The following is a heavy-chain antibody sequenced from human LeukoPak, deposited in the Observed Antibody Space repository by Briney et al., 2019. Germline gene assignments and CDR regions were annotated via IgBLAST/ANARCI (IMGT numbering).Heavy chain of an antibody. D-gene: IGHD5-12*01. CDR2: IYHSGST. V-gene: IGHV4-39*07. CDR3: ALKVATIGERPHY. Sequence: KSSETLSLTFAVSGGSISSGGYYWGWIRQPPGKGLEWIGSIYHSGSTYYNPSLKSRVTISVDTSKKQFSLKLSSVTAADTAVYYCALKVATIGERPHYWGQGTLVTVSS. CDR1: GGSISSGGYY. J-gene: IGHJ4*02.